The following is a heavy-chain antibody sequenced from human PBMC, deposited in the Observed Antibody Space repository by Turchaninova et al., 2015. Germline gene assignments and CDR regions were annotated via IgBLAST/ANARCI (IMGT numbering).Heavy chain of an antibody. D-gene: IGHD6-13*01. Sequence: QITLKESGPTLVKPTHTLTLTCTFSGFSLLPSVVGVGWLRQPPGKALEWLALIYWDEDKRYSPSLKSRLTITKDTSKNQVVLTMTNMDPVDTATYYCAHTRKAAGTSVQYYYYYMDVWGKGTTVTVSS. CDR3: AHTRKAAGTSVQYYYYYMDV. CDR1: GFSLLPSVVG. V-gene: IGHV2-5*02. J-gene: IGHJ6*03. CDR2: IYWDEDK.